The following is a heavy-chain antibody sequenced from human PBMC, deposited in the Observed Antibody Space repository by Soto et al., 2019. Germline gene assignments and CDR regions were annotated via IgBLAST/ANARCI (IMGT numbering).Heavy chain of an antibody. V-gene: IGHV3-23*01. CDR2: ISGSGGST. CDR1: GFTFSSYA. J-gene: IGHJ6*02. CDR3: AKNVWGITIFGGMDV. Sequence: SLRLSCAASGFTFSSYAMSWVRQAPGKGLEWVSAISGSGGSTYYADSVKGLFTISRDNSKNTLYLQMNSLRAEDTAVYYCAKNVWGITIFGGMDVWGQGTTVPVSS. D-gene: IGHD3-9*01.